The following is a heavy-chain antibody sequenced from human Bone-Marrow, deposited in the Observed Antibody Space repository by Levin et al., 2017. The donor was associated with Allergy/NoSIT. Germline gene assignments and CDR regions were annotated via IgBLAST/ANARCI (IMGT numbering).Heavy chain of an antibody. CDR3: ARDLDGSGSLDH. D-gene: IGHD3-22*01. CDR2: IIDDGSNT. V-gene: IGHV3-30-3*01. J-gene: IGHJ4*02. CDR1: GFLFSAYA. Sequence: QAGGSLRLSCAASGFLFSAYAMHWVRQAPGKGLEWVALIIDDGSNTFYPDSVTARFTISRDNSKNTLYLQMNSLRTDDTAIYYCARDLDGSGSLDHWGQGTLVTVSS.